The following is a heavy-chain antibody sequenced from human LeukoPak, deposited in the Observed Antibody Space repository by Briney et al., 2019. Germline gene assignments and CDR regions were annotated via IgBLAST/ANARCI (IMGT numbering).Heavy chain of an antibody. Sequence: SETLSLTCTVSGGSISSSSYYWGWIRQPPGKGLEWIGSIYYSGSTYYNPSLKSRVTISVDTSKNQFSLKLSSVTAADTAVYYCARHSSWHNPFDYWGQGTLVTVSS. CDR1: GGSISSSSYY. V-gene: IGHV4-39*01. CDR3: ARHSSWHNPFDY. CDR2: IYYSGST. J-gene: IGHJ4*02. D-gene: IGHD6-13*01.